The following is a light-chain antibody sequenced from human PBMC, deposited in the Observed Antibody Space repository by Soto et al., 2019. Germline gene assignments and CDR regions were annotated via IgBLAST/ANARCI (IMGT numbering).Light chain of an antibody. Sequence: QSALTQPASVSGSPGKSMTLSCTGTSSDVGNYNLVSWYQQHPGKAPKLMIYEVNKRPSGVSNRFSGSKSGNTASLTISGLQSEDEADYYCCSNGSASTTYVFGTGTKVTVL. J-gene: IGLJ1*01. CDR2: EVN. CDR1: SSDVGNYNL. CDR3: CSNGSASTTYV. V-gene: IGLV2-23*02.